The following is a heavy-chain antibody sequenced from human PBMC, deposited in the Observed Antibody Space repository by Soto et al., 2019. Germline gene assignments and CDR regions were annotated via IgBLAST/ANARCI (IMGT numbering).Heavy chain of an antibody. Sequence: GGSLRLSCAASGLTFSSYSMNWVRQAPGKGLEWVSSISSSSSYIYYADSVKGRFTISRDNAKNSLYLQMNSLRSEDTAVYYCARASSSWRRGSDAFDIWGQGTMVTVSS. CDR3: ARASSSWRRGSDAFDI. J-gene: IGHJ3*02. D-gene: IGHD6-13*01. CDR1: GLTFSSYS. CDR2: ISSSSSYI. V-gene: IGHV3-21*04.